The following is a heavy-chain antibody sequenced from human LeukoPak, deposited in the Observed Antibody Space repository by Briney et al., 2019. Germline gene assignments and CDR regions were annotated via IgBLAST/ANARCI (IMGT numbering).Heavy chain of an antibody. CDR3: ARSGIVVVIYTSWGADAFDI. J-gene: IGHJ3*02. CDR2: INHSGST. CDR1: GGSFSGYY. D-gene: IGHD3-22*01. Sequence: SETLSLTCAVYGGSFSGYYWSWIRQPPGKGLEWIGEINHSGSTNYNPSLKSRVTISVDTSKNQFSLKLSSVTAADTAVYHCARSGIVVVIYTSWGADAFDIWGQGTMVTVSS. V-gene: IGHV4-34*01.